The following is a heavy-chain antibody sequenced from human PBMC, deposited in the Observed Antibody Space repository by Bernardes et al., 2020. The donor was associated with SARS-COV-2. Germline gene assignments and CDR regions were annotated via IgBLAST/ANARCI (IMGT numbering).Heavy chain of an antibody. D-gene: IGHD3-3*01. CDR1: GGSISSGSYY. J-gene: IGHJ6*02. Sequence: SETLSLTCTVSGGSISSGSYYWSWIRQPAGKGLEWIGRLYTSGSTNYNPSLKSRVTISVDTSKNQFSLKLNSVTAADTAVYYCARGYYDFWSGSLSYYYYGMDVWGQGTTVTVSS. V-gene: IGHV4-61*02. CDR2: LYTSGST. CDR3: ARGYYDFWSGSLSYYYYGMDV.